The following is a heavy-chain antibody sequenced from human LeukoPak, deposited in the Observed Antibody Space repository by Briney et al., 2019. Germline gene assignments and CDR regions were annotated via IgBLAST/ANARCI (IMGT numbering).Heavy chain of an antibody. V-gene: IGHV3-23*01. D-gene: IGHD3-10*01. CDR2: IRGGGDNT. J-gene: IGHJ4*02. CDR3: AKAIVNYGSGTYLTD. Sequence: PGGSLRLSCAASGFTFSSYAMSWVRQAPGKGLEWVSAIRGGGDNTYYADSVKGRFTISRDNSKNTLYLQMNSLRVEDTALYYCAKAIVNYGSGTYLTDWGQGTLVTVSS. CDR1: GFTFSSYA.